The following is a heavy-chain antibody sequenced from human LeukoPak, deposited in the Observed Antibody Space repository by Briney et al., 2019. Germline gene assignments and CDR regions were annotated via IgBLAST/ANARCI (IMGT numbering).Heavy chain of an antibody. V-gene: IGHV3-30*18. CDR1: GFTFSGYG. J-gene: IGHJ4*02. D-gene: IGHD2-15*01. Sequence: GGSLRLSCAASGFTFSGYGMHRVREAPGKGLGWVAVILYDGSNKYYADSVKGRFTISRDNSKNTLYLQMNSLRAEDTAVYYCAKDLAGCSGGSCYSLDYWGQGTLVTVS. CDR3: AKDLAGCSGGSCYSLDY. CDR2: ILYDGSNK.